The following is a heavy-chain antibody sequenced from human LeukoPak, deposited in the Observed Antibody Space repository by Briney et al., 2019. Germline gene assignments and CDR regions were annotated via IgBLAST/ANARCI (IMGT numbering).Heavy chain of an antibody. V-gene: IGHV3-23*01. Sequence: PGGSLRLSCAASGFTFSSYAMTWVRQAPGKGLEWVSGIIISGGSTYYADSVKGRFTISRDNSKNTLYLQMNSLRAEDTAVYYCARDYVWGSYRTSYYYYYMDVWGKGTTVTVSS. D-gene: IGHD3-16*02. CDR3: ARDYVWGSYRTSYYYYYMDV. J-gene: IGHJ6*03. CDR2: IIISGGST. CDR1: GFTFSSYA.